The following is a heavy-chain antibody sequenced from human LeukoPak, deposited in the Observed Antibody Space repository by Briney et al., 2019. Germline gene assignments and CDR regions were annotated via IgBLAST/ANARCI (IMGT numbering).Heavy chain of an antibody. CDR2: IIPIFGTA. V-gene: IGHV1-69*05. J-gene: IGHJ4*02. Sequence: SVKVSCKASGGTFSSYAISWVLQAPGQGLEWMGGIIPIFGTANYAQKFQGRVTITTDESTSTAYMELSSLRSEDTAVYYCAGSFDFWSGYLDYWGQGTLVTVSS. D-gene: IGHD3-3*01. CDR1: GGTFSSYA. CDR3: AGSFDFWSGYLDY.